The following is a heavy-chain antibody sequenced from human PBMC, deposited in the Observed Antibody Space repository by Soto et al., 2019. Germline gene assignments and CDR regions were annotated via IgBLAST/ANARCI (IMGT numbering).Heavy chain of an antibody. CDR3: ARVTYGEHAHLNWFDP. D-gene: IGHD4-17*01. J-gene: IGHJ5*02. V-gene: IGHV1-18*04. Sequence: QVQLVQSGAEVKKPGASVKVSCKASGYTFTSYGISWVRQAPGQGLEWMGWISAYNGNTNYAQKLQGRVNMTTDTSTSTAYMELRSLRSDDTAVYYCARVTYGEHAHLNWFDPWGQGTLVTVSS. CDR1: GYTFTSYG. CDR2: ISAYNGNT.